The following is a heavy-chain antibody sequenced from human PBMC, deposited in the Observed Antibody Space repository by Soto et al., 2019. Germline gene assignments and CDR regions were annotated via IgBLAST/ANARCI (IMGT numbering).Heavy chain of an antibody. D-gene: IGHD5-18*01. J-gene: IGHJ4*02. CDR3: ATDGYSYGATPFD. CDR1: GFTFSSYG. V-gene: IGHV3-30*03. CDR2: ISYDGSNK. Sequence: QVQLVESGGGVVQPGMSLRLSCAASGFTFSSYGMHWVRQAPGKGLEWVAVISYDGSNKYYADSVKGRFTISRDNSKNTLYLQMNSLRAEDTAVYYCATDGYSYGATPFDWGQGTLVTVSS.